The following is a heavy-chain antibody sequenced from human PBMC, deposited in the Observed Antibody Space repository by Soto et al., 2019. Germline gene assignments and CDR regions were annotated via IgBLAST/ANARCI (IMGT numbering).Heavy chain of an antibody. D-gene: IGHD3-10*02. CDR2: ISYDGSDI. Sequence: QVQLVESGGGVVQPGRSLRLSCVGSGFIFSNYGMHWVRQAPGKGLEWVAFISYDGSDILYADSVKGRFTISRDNSKSTLFLQMNRPTAEDTAIYFFAIVRVADSPLDHWGQGTLVTVSS. CDR1: GFIFSNYG. J-gene: IGHJ4*02. V-gene: IGHV3-30*03. CDR3: AIVRVADSPLDH.